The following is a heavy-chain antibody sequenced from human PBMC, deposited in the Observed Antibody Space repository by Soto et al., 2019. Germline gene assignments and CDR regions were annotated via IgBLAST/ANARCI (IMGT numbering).Heavy chain of an antibody. J-gene: IGHJ6*02. D-gene: IGHD6-19*01. CDR1: GFIFSNYA. CDR2: ISGSGGST. CDR3: AKAAGYSSEDYYHGMDV. Sequence: AGGSLRLSCADSGFIFSNYAMSWVRQAPGKGLEWVSTISGSGGSTYYADSVKGRFTISRDNSKNTLYLQMNSLRAEDTAVYYCAKAAGYSSEDYYHGMDVWGQGTTVTVSS. V-gene: IGHV3-23*01.